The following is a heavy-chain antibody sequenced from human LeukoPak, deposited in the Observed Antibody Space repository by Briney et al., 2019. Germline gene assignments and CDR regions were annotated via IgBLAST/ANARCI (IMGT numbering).Heavy chain of an antibody. CDR1: GFTFSSYS. J-gene: IGHJ4*02. CDR2: ISSSSSTI. V-gene: IGHV3-48*01. CDR3: ARGYGDYSETFDY. D-gene: IGHD4-17*01. Sequence: QTGGSLRLSCAASGFTFSSYSMNWVRQAPGKGLEWVSYISSSSSTIYYADSVKGRFTISRDNSKNTLYLQMNSLRAEDTAVYYCARGYGDYSETFDYWGQGTLVTVSS.